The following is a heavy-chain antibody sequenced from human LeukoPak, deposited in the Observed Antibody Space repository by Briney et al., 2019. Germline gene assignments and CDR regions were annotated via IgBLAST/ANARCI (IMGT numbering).Heavy chain of an antibody. Sequence: SETLSLTCAVYGGSFSGYYWSWIRQPPGKGLEWIGYIYYSGSTYYNPSLKSRVTISVDTSKNQFSLKLSSVTAADTAVYYCARVIVVVHKLFDYWGQGTLVTVSS. CDR2: IYYSGST. V-gene: IGHV4-34*09. J-gene: IGHJ4*02. CDR3: ARVIVVVHKLFDY. D-gene: IGHD3-22*01. CDR1: GGSFSGYY.